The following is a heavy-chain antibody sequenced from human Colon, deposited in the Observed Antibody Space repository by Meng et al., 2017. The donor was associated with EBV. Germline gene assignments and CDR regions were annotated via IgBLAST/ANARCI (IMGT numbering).Heavy chain of an antibody. V-gene: IGHV4-4*02. Sequence: QGQMQVSGPGLVKPSETVSLTCAVSGGSIRRVYWWTWVRQSPGKGLEWIGEIYHSGSTNYNPSLKSRVTISVDKSKNQFSLKLTSVTAADTAVYYCARGGYYSFDYWGQRTLVTVSS. CDR3: ARGGYYSFDY. CDR2: IYHSGST. J-gene: IGHJ4*02. D-gene: IGHD5-18*01. CDR1: GGSIRRVYW.